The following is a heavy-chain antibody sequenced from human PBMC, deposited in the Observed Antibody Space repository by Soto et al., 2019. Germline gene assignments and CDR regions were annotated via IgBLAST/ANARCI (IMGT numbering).Heavy chain of an antibody. V-gene: IGHV4-59*08. CDR2: IYYSGTT. D-gene: IGHD3-9*01. Sequence: SETLSLTCTVSGGTISSYYWSWIRQPPGKGLEWIGYIYYSGTTDYNPSLKSRVTISLDRSKNQFSLRLNSVTAADTAVYFCARLEGLATISYYFDFWGQGAQVTVSS. CDR1: GGTISSYY. CDR3: ARLEGLATISYYFDF. J-gene: IGHJ4*02.